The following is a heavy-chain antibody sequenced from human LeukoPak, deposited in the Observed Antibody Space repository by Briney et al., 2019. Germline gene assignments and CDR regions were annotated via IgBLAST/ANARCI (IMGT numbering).Heavy chain of an antibody. J-gene: IGHJ4*02. D-gene: IGHD1-26*01. CDR3: ARGFGGSYFTDY. CDR2: INPNSGDT. Sequence: ASVKVSCKASGYTFTGYYMHWVRQAPGQGLEWMGWINPNSGDTNYAQNFQGRVTMTRDTSISTAYMELSRLRSDDTAVYYCARGFGGSYFTDYWGQGTLATVSS. V-gene: IGHV1-2*02. CDR1: GYTFTGYY.